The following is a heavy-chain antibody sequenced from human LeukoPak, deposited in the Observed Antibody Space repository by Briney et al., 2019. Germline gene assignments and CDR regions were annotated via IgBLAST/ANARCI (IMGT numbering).Heavy chain of an antibody. D-gene: IGHD3-10*01. CDR2: MNPNSGNT. CDR3: ARGRPPARVMVRGVSYWFDP. Sequence: ASVKVSCKASGYTFTSYGISWVRQATGQGLEWMGWMNPNSGNTGYAQKFQGRVTMTRNTSISTAYMELSSLRSEDTAVYYCARGRPPARVMVRGVSYWFDPWGQGTLVTVSS. V-gene: IGHV1-8*02. CDR1: GYTFTSYG. J-gene: IGHJ5*02.